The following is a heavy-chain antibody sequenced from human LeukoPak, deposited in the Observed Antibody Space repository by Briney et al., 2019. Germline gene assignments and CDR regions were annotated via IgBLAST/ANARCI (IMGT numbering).Heavy chain of an antibody. D-gene: IGHD3-22*01. CDR3: APVPRGYYDSSGIPPGYFDH. Sequence: GGSLRLSCAASGFTFSSYAMSWVRQAPGKGLEWISAISGSGGSTYYADSVKGRFTISRDNSKNTLYLQMNSLRAEDTAVYYCAPVPRGYYDSSGIPPGYFDHWGQGTLVTVSS. J-gene: IGHJ4*02. CDR1: GFTFSSYA. CDR2: ISGSGGST. V-gene: IGHV3-23*01.